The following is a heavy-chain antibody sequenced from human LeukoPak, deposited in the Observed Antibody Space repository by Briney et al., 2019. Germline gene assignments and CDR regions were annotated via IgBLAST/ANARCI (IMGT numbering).Heavy chain of an antibody. Sequence: GGSLRLSCAASGFTVSSNYMSWVRQAPGKGLEWVSVIYSGGSTYYADSVKGRFTISRDNSKNTLYLQMNSLRAEDTAVHYCASPAAAGKYYFDYWGQGTLVTVSS. CDR1: GFTVSSNY. CDR2: IYSGGST. D-gene: IGHD6-13*01. CDR3: ASPAAAGKYYFDY. V-gene: IGHV3-53*01. J-gene: IGHJ4*02.